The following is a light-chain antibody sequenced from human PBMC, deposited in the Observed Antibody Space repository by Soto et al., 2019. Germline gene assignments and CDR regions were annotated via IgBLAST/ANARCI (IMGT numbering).Light chain of an antibody. CDR2: EVS. V-gene: IGLV2-8*01. Sequence: QSAPAQPPSASGSPGQSVTISCTGTSSDVGGYNFVSWYQQHPGKAPKLMIYEVSKRPSGVPDRFSGSKSGNTASLTVSGLQAEDEADYYCSSYGGSDNLVFGGGTKVTVL. J-gene: IGLJ2*01. CDR1: SSDVGGYNF. CDR3: SSYGGSDNLV.